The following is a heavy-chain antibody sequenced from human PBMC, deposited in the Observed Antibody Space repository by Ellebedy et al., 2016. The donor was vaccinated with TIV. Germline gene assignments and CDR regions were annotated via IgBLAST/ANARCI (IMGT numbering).Heavy chain of an antibody. CDR1: GYSFTSYW. CDR2: IYPGDSDT. D-gene: IGHD3-16*01. J-gene: IGHJ1*01. CDR3: APGAGGSRSTEYFQH. Sequence: GESLKISCKGSGYSFTSYWIGWVRQMPGKGLEWMGIIYPGDSDTRYSPSFQGQVTISADKSISTAYLPWSSLKASDTAMYCCAPGAGGSRSTEYFQHWGQGTLVTVSS. V-gene: IGHV5-51*01.